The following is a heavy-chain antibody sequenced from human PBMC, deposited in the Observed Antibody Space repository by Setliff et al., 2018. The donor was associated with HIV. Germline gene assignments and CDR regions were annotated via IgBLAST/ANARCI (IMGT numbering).Heavy chain of an antibody. D-gene: IGHD2-15*01. J-gene: IGHJ4*02. CDR1: GFMFGDYL. CDR3: ARGPHKYCSVTYCMYDL. Sequence: PGESLKISCTASGFMFGDYLMSWVRQAPGKGLEWLGFIRSKDYGGAPAYAASVEDRLSISRDDSKGIAYLQMDSLKNEDTAVYYCARGPHKYCSVTYCMYDLWGQGTLVTVSS. CDR2: IRSKDYGGAP. V-gene: IGHV3-49*04.